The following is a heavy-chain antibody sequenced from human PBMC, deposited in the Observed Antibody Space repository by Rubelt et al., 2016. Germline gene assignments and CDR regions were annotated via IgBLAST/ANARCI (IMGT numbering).Heavy chain of an antibody. V-gene: IGHV1-18*01. CDR1: GYTFTSYG. D-gene: IGHD3-16*02. Sequence: QVQLVQSGAEVKKPGASVKVSCKASGYTFTSYGISWVRQAPGQGLEWLGWISAYNGNPNYAQKRQGRVTMTTDTSTSTAYMELRSLRSDDTAVYDCARVMITFGGVIEVGWFDPWGQGTLVTVSS. J-gene: IGHJ5*02. CDR2: ISAYNGNP. CDR3: ARVMITFGGVIEVGWFDP.